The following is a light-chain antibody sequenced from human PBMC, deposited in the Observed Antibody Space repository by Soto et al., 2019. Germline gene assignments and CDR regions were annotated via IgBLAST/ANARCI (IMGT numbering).Light chain of an antibody. J-gene: IGLJ1*01. V-gene: IGLV2-23*01. CDR3: CSHASSSPYV. Sequence: QSVLTQPASVSGSPGQSITISCTGTSSDVGSYNLVSWYQQHPGKAPKVMIYDSNKRSSGVAHRFSGSKSGNTASLTISGLQAEDEADYYCCSHASSSPYVFGTGTKLTVL. CDR1: SSDVGSYNL. CDR2: DSN.